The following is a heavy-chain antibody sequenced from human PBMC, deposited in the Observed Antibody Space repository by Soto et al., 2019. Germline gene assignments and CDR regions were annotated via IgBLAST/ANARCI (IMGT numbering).Heavy chain of an antibody. J-gene: IGHJ6*02. CDR2: IIPIFGSA. D-gene: IGHD6-13*01. CDR1: GGTFSSIA. CDR3: ARVLRRLRAAAGTNLYYVGIDD. Sequence: ASVKVSCKASGGTFSSIAISWVRQAPGQGLQWMGGIIPIFGSAAYTQNFQGRVTITADESTTTAYMELSSLSSEATAVYYCARVLRRLRAAAGTNLYYVGIDDWGQCTTVTDAS. V-gene: IGHV1-69*13.